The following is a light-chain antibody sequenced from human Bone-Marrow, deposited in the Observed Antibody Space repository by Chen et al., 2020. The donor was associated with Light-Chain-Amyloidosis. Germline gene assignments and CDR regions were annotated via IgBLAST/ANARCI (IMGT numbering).Light chain of an antibody. CDR3: QSADSSGTYEVI. V-gene: IGLV3-25*03. CDR1: DLPTKY. J-gene: IGLJ2*01. CDR2: RDT. Sequence: SYELTQPPSVSVSPGQTARITCSGDDLPTKYAYWYKQKPGQAPVLVIHRDTERPSGISERFSGSSSGTTATLTLSGVQAEDEADYHCQSADSSGTYEVIFGGGTKLTVL.